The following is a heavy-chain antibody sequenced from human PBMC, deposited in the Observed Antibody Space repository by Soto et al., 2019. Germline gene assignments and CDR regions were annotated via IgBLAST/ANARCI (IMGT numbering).Heavy chain of an antibody. V-gene: IGHV4-59*08. CDR2: IHYSGST. Sequence: QVQLQESGPGLVKPSETLSLTCTVSGGSISSYYWSWIRQPPGKGLEYIGHIHYSGSTNYKPSLRSRVTISVDTSKNQFSLKLSSVTAADTAVYYCARHWTGLDYWGQGTLVTVSS. J-gene: IGHJ4*02. CDR3: ARHWTGLDY. D-gene: IGHD2-8*02. CDR1: GGSISSYY.